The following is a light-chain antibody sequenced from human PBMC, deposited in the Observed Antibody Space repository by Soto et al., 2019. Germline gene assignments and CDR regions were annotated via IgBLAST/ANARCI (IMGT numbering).Light chain of an antibody. CDR1: SSNIGSNT. CDR2: NNN. Sequence: QSVLTQPPSTSSTPGQRVTISCSGSSSNIGSNTVSWCQQLPGTAPKPLIYNNNQRPSGVPDRFSGSKSGTSASLAISGLQSEDEADYYCAAWDDSLIGYVFGTGTKVTVL. J-gene: IGLJ1*01. V-gene: IGLV1-44*01. CDR3: AAWDDSLIGYV.